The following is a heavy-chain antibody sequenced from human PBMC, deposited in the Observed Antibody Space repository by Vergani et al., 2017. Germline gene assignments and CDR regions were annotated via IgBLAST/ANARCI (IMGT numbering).Heavy chain of an antibody. D-gene: IGHD2-21*01. CDR1: GFTFSDYY. CDR3: ADLYGDDGFSPF. CDR2: ISHSGSTI. Sequence: QVQVVESGGGLVKPGGSLRVSCVTSGFTFSDYYMTWIRQAPGKGLEWLAYISHSGSTIFYADSVKGRFTISRDDSKNTVYLQINSLRAEDTAFYYCADLYGDDGFSPFWGQGTLVTVSS. J-gene: IGHJ4*02. V-gene: IGHV3-11*01.